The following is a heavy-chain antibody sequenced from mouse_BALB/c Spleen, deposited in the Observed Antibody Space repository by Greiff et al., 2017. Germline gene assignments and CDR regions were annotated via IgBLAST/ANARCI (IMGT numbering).Heavy chain of an antibody. V-gene: IGHV5-17*02. J-gene: IGHJ3*01. D-gene: IGHD2-3*01. Sequence: EVQRVESGGGLVQPGGSRKLSCAASGFTFSSFGMHWVRQAPEKGLEWVAYISSGSSTIYYADTVKGRFTISRDNPKNTLFLQMTSRRSEDTAMYYCARTDGYPFAYWGQGTLVTVSA. CDR2: ISSGSSTI. CDR3: ARTDGYPFAY. CDR1: GFTFSSFG.